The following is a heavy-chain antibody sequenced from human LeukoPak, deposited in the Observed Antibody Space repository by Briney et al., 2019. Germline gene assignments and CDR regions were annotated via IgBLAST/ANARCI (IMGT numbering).Heavy chain of an antibody. V-gene: IGHV3-53*01. CDR2: IYRGGST. Sequence: PGGSLRLSCAASGFIVSNDYMSWVRQAPGKGLEWVSVIYRGGSTYYADSVKGPFTISRDTSKNTLYLQMNSLRAEDTAVYYCARHVVPAAMYYSYYMDVWGKGTTVTVSS. CDR1: GFIVSNDY. D-gene: IGHD2-2*01. J-gene: IGHJ6*03. CDR3: ARHVVPAAMYYSYYMDV.